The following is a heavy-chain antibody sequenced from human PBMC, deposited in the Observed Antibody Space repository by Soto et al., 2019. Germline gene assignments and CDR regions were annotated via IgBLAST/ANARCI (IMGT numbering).Heavy chain of an antibody. Sequence: VASVKVSCKASGYTFSNYGISWVRQAPGQGLEWMGWISAYNGNIKVAQKVQGRVTMTTDTLTSTAYMELRSLRSEDTAVYYGARKGVAFDYWGQGALVTVSS. CDR1: GYTFSNYG. CDR3: ARKGVAFDY. CDR2: ISAYNGNI. D-gene: IGHD3-3*01. J-gene: IGHJ4*02. V-gene: IGHV1-18*01.